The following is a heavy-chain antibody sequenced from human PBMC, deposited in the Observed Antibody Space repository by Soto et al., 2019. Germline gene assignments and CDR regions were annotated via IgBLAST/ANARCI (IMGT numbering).Heavy chain of an antibody. CDR3: ASNVEMATTPSNWFDP. Sequence: SVKVSCKASGGTFSSYAISWVRQAPGQGLEWMGGIIPIFGTANYAQKFQGRVTITADESTSTAYMELSSLRSEDTAVYYCASNVEMATTPSNWFDPWVQGTLVTVSS. J-gene: IGHJ5*02. CDR1: GGTFSSYA. D-gene: IGHD5-12*01. V-gene: IGHV1-69*13. CDR2: IIPIFGTA.